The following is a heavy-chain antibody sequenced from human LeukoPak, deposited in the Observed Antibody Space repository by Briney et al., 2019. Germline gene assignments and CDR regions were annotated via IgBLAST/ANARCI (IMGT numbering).Heavy chain of an antibody. D-gene: IGHD1-1*01. Sequence: GGSLRLSCAASGFPLTTYAMSWVRQAPGKGLEWVSRISGSGNSTDYADSVKGRFTISRDNSKNSLFVQMNSLRAEDTAVYFCAKSRSGSANWALQIFDNWGQGTLVTVSS. CDR3: AKSRSGSANWALQIFDN. V-gene: IGHV3-23*01. CDR2: ISGSGNST. CDR1: GFPLTTYA. J-gene: IGHJ4*02.